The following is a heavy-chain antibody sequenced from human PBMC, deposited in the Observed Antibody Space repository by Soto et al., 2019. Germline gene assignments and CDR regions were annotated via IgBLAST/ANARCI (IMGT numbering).Heavy chain of an antibody. CDR2: INPNSGGT. Sequence: ASVKLCWEACGYGLAGCYMHWVRQAIGQGLEWMGWINPNSGGTNYAQKFQGWVTMTRDTSISTAYMELSRLRSDDTAVYYCARGSPIAAAGYFDYWGQGTLVTVSS. CDR3: ARGSPIAAAGYFDY. V-gene: IGHV1-2*04. CDR1: GYGLAGCY. J-gene: IGHJ4*02. D-gene: IGHD6-13*01.